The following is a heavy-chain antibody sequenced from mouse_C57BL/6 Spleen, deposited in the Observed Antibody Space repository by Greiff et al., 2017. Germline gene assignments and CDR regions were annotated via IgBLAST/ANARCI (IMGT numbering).Heavy chain of an antibody. J-gene: IGHJ2*01. D-gene: IGHD1-1*01. CDR2: ILPGNGST. CDR1: GYTFTGYW. V-gene: IGHV1-9*01. CDR3: YTGSSFDY. Sequence: VKLVESGAELVKPGASVKLSCKATGYTFTGYWIEWVKQMPGHGLEWIGEILPGNGSTNYNEKFKGQATFTVDTSSSTAYMQLSSLTTEDSAIYYCYTGSSFDYWGQGTTLTVTS.